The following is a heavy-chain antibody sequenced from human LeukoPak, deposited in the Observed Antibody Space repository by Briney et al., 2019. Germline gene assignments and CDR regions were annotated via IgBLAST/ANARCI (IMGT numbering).Heavy chain of an antibody. J-gene: IGHJ4*02. CDR3: ARGIAAPWGAGDY. CDR1: GYTFTSYA. D-gene: IGHD6-13*01. CDR2: INTNTGNP. V-gene: IGHV7-4-1*02. Sequence: ASVKVSCKASGYTFTSYAMNGVRQAPGHGLEWMGWINTNTGNPTYAQGFTGRFVFSLDTSVSAAYLQISSLKAEDTAVYYCARGIAAPWGAGDYWGQGTLVTVSS.